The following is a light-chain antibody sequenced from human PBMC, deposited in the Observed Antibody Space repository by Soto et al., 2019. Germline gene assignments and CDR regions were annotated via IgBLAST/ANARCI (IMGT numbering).Light chain of an antibody. J-gene: IGLJ2*01. V-gene: IGLV2-23*01. CDR3: CSYAGISTSV. Sequence: QSALTQPASVSGSPGQSITISCTGTSSDVGSYNLVSWYQQHPGKAPKLMIYEGSKRPSGVSNRFSGSKFGNTASLTISGLQAEDEADYYCCSYAGISTSVFGGGTKLTVL. CDR2: EGS. CDR1: SSDVGSYNL.